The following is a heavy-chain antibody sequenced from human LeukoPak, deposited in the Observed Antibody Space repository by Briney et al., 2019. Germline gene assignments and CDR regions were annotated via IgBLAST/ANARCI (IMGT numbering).Heavy chain of an antibody. CDR1: GGSFSGYY. D-gene: IGHD6-19*01. V-gene: IGHV4-34*01. CDR2: INHSGST. Sequence: SEPLSLTCAVYGGSFSGYYWSWLRQPPGTGLEWIGEINHSGSTNYNPSLKSRVTISVDTSKNQFSLKLSSVTAADTAVYYCARRVRAVAADYWGQGTLVTVSS. J-gene: IGHJ4*02. CDR3: ARRVRAVAADY.